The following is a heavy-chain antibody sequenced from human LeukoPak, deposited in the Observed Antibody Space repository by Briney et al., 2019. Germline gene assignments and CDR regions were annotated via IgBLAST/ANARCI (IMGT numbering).Heavy chain of an antibody. D-gene: IGHD3-10*01. V-gene: IGHV4-38-2*02. J-gene: IGHJ4*02. Sequence: PSETLSLTCTVSGYSISSGYYWGWIRQPPGKGLEWIGSIYHSGRTYYNPSLKSRVTISVDTSKNQFSLKLSSVTAADTAVYYCARHARGLWFGELLFLDYWGQGTLVTVSS. CDR2: IYHSGRT. CDR1: GYSISSGYY. CDR3: ARHARGLWFGELLFLDY.